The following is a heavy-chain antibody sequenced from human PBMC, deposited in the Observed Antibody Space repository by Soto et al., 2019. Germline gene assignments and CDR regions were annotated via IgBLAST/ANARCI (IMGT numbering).Heavy chain of an antibody. J-gene: IGHJ3*02. CDR1: GFTVSSNY. V-gene: IGHV3-66*01. CDR2: IYSGGST. D-gene: IGHD1-26*01. Sequence: GGSLRLSCAASGFTVSSNYMSWVRQAPGKGLEWVSVIYSGGSTYYADSVKGRFTISRDNSKNTLYLQMNSLRAEDTAVYYCARDGPLELLGAFDIWGQGTMVTVSS. CDR3: ARDGPLELLGAFDI.